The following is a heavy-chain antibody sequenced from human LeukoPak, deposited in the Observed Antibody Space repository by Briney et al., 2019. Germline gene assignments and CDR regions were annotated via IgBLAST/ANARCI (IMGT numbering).Heavy chain of an antibody. CDR2: INPNSGGT. CDR3: ARRVVVAATQVDAFDI. J-gene: IGHJ3*02. CDR1: GYTFTGYF. D-gene: IGHD2-15*01. V-gene: IGHV1-2*02. Sequence: ASVKVSCKTSGYTFTGYFIHWVRQAPGQGLEWMGWINPNSGGTNYAQKFQGRVTMTRDTSISTAYMELSRLRSDDTAVYYCARRVVVAATQVDAFDIWGQGTMVTVSS.